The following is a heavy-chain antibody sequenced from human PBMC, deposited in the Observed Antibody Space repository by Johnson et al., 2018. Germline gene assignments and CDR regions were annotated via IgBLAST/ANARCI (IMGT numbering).Heavy chain of an antibody. D-gene: IGHD2-8*01. CDR2: IKSKTDGGTT. Sequence: VQLVESGGGLVKPGGSLRLSCAASGFTFTNAWMSWVRQAPGKGLEWVGSIKSKTDGGTTDYAAPVKGRFTISTDDSQNTLYLQMNSRKTEDTAVYYCSPDPLMVWDGMAVWGQGTTVTVSS. CDR3: SPDPLMVWDGMAV. CDR1: GFTFTNAW. V-gene: IGHV3-15*01. J-gene: IGHJ6*02.